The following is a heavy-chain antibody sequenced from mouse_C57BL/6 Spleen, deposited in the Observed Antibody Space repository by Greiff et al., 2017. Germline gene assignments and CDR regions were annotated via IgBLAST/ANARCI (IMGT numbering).Heavy chain of an antibody. V-gene: IGHV1-64*01. Sequence: VQLQQPGAELVKPGASVKLSCKASGYTFTSYWMHWVKQRPGQGLEWIGMIHPNSGSTNYNEKFKSKATLTVDKSSSTAYMQLSSLTSEDSEVYYCARSHYGSSPLYAMDYWGQGTSVTVSS. CDR3: ARSHYGSSPLYAMDY. CDR1: GYTFTSYW. J-gene: IGHJ4*01. D-gene: IGHD1-1*01. CDR2: IHPNSGST.